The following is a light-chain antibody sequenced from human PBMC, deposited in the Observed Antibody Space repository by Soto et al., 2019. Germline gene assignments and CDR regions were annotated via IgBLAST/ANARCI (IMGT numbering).Light chain of an antibody. Sequence: EIVLTQSPGTLSLSPGERATLSCRASQSVSSSYLAWYQQKPGQAPRLLIYGTSSRATGIPDRFSGSGSGTDVTLTISRLEPEDFAVYYCQQYGSSLYTFGQGTNLEIK. V-gene: IGKV3-20*01. CDR1: QSVSSSY. J-gene: IGKJ2*01. CDR2: GTS. CDR3: QQYGSSLYT.